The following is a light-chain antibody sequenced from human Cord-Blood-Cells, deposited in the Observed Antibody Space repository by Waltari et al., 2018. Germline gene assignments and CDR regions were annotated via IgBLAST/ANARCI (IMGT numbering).Light chain of an antibody. V-gene: IGKV1-13*02. CDR3: QQFNSYPLT. CDR1: QGISSA. CDR2: DAF. Sequence: AIHFTHSPSSLSASVGDRVTITCRARQGISSALAWYQQKPGKAPKLLSYDAFSLESGVPSRFSGSGSGTDFTLTISSLQPEDFATYYCQQFNSYPLTFGGGTKVEIK. J-gene: IGKJ4*01.